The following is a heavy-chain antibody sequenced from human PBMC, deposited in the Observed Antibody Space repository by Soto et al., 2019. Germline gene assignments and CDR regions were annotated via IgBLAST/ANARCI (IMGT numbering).Heavy chain of an antibody. CDR1: GFTFSSYG. V-gene: IGHV3-30*18. CDR2: ISNDESKK. Sequence: QVQLVESGGGVVRPGRSLRLYGAASGFTFSSYGMHWVRQAPGKGLEWVAVISNDESKKYYSDSVKGRFTISRDNSKDTLYLQMNSLRPEDTAVYYCAKGGVSTTDGILCWGQGALVTVSS. CDR3: AKGGVSTTDGILC. J-gene: IGHJ4*02. D-gene: IGHD5-12*01.